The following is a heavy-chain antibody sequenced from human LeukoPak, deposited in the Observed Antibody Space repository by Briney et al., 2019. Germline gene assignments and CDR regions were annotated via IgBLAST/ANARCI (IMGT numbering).Heavy chain of an antibody. J-gene: IGHJ4*02. D-gene: IGHD2-2*01. CDR1: GFTFSSYS. CDR3: AREVAHSSTSLDY. V-gene: IGHV3-21*01. CDR2: ISSSSSYI. Sequence: GGSLRLSCAASGFTFSSYSMNWVRQAPGEGLEWLSSISSSSSYIYYADSMKGRFTISRDNAKNSLYLQMNSLRAEDTAVYYCAREVAHSSTSLDYWGQGTLVTVSS.